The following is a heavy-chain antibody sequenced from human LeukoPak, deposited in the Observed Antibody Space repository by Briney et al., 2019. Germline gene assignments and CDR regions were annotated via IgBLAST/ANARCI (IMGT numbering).Heavy chain of an antibody. CDR1: GGSFSGYY. J-gene: IGHJ4*02. D-gene: IGHD3-3*02. Sequence: PSETLSLTCAVYGGSFSGYYWSWIRQPPGKGLEWIGEINHSGSTNYNPSLKSRVTISVDTSKNQFSLKLSSVTAADTAVYYCARQGGAFLEWFTGDVGYFDYWGQGTLVTVSS. CDR3: ARQGGAFLEWFTGDVGYFDY. CDR2: INHSGST. V-gene: IGHV4-34*01.